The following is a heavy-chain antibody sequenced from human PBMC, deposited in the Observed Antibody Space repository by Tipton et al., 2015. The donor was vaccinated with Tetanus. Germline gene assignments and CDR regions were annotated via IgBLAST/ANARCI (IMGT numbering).Heavy chain of an antibody. CDR3: ARDLVTSGFH. CDR2: IFYGGTT. J-gene: IGHJ4*02. CDR1: GDSITSFY. V-gene: IGHV4-59*01. Sequence: LRLSCTVSGDSITSFYWSWIRQPPGKGLEWIGYIFYGGTTNYNPSLKSRVAISLDTSKNQFSLQLSSVTAADTAVYYCARDLVTSGFHWGQGTLVTVSS. D-gene: IGHD4-23*01.